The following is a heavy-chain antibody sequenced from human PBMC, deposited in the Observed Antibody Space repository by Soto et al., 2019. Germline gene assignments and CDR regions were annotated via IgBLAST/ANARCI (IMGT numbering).Heavy chain of an antibody. CDR2: INPNTGST. CDR3: ARPYHYGMAV. Sequence: GASVKVSWKASGYTFTSYYMHWVRQAPGQGLEWMGVINPNTGSTDFPQRFQGRVTMTRDTSTSTVYMELSSLRSDDTAVYYCARPYHYGMAVWGQGTTVTVSS. V-gene: IGHV1-46*01. CDR1: GYTFTSYY. J-gene: IGHJ6*02.